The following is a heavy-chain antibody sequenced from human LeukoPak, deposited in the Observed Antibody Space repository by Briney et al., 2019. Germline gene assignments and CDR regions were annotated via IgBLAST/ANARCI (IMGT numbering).Heavy chain of an antibody. CDR3: ARVNPIGGWFDP. CDR1: GGSFSGYY. Sequence: SETLSLTCAVYGGSFSGYYWSWIRQPPGKGLEWIGEINHSGSTNYNPSLKSRVTISVDRSKNQFSLKLSSVTAADTAVYYCARVNPIGGWFDPWGQGTLVTVSS. J-gene: IGHJ5*02. D-gene: IGHD4-23*01. CDR2: INHSGST. V-gene: IGHV4-34*01.